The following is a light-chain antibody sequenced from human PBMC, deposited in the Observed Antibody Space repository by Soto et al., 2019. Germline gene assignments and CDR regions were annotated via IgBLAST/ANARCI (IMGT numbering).Light chain of an antibody. J-gene: IGLJ1*01. V-gene: IGLV1-44*01. Sequence: QSVLTQPPSASGTPGQRVTISCSGSSSNIGINAVNWYQQLPGTAPKLLMYDNNQRPSGVPDRVSGSKSGTSASLAISGLQSEDEADYYCASWDDSLNGLLFGTGTKETVL. CDR1: SSNIGINA. CDR2: DNN. CDR3: ASWDDSLNGLL.